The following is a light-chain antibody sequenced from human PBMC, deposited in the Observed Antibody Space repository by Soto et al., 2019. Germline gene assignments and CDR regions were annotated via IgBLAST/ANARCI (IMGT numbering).Light chain of an antibody. CDR3: QQYNSPPPWT. V-gene: IGKV1-5*01. J-gene: IGKJ1*01. CDR1: QTISGF. Sequence: DIQMTQSPSTLSASVGDRVTITCRASQTISGFLAWYQQKPGKAPNLLIYDASSLGSGVPSRFSGSGSGTEFTLTISSLQPDDFATYYCQQYNSPPPWTFGQGTKVE. CDR2: DAS.